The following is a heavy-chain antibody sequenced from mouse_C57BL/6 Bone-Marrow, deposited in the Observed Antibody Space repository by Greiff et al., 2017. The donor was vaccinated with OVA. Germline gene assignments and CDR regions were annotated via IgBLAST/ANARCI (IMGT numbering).Heavy chain of an antibody. CDR3: ARKLCYLYYAMDY. V-gene: IGHV1-55*01. Sequence: QVQLQQPGAELVKPGASVKMSCKASGYTFTSYWITWVKQRPGQGLEWIGDIYPGSGSTNYNEKFKSKATMTVDTSSSTAYMQLSSLTSEDSAVYYCARKLCYLYYAMDYWGQGTSVTVSS. J-gene: IGHJ4*01. D-gene: IGHD6-1*01. CDR2: IYPGSGST. CDR1: GYTFTSYW.